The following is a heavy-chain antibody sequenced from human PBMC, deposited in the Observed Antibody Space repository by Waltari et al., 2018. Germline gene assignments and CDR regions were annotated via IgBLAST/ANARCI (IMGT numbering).Heavy chain of an antibody. CDR2: INSGVTT. V-gene: IGHV3-53*01. CDR1: GFSIRDNY. Sequence: EVQLVESGGGLIQPGGSLRLSCAASGFSIRDNYMSWVRQAPGKGLDWVSFINSGVTTYYADSVKGRFTISRDNSKNTVYLQMNSLRAEDMAMYYCARDSKFDPWGQGTLVTVSS. CDR3: ARDSKFDP. J-gene: IGHJ5*02. D-gene: IGHD4-4*01.